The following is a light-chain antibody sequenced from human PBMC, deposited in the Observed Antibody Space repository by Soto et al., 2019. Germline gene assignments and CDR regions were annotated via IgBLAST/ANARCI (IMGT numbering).Light chain of an antibody. CDR3: QQYHSYSRT. J-gene: IGKJ1*01. CDR1: QSISSW. Sequence: DLQMTQSPSTLSASVGDRVTITCRASQSISSWLAWYQQKPGKAPKLLICKASSLESGVPSRFSGSGSATEFTLTISTLQPDDFATYYCQQYHSYSRTFGQGTKVEIK. CDR2: KAS. V-gene: IGKV1-5*03.